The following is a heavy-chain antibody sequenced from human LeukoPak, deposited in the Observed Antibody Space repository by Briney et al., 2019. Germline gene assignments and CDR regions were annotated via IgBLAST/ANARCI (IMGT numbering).Heavy chain of an antibody. D-gene: IGHD3-9*01. CDR3: AREWWGYDVLTGDNWFDP. CDR1: GHPFTTYG. Sequence: ASVKVSCKASGHPFTTYGINWVRQAPGQGLEWMGWINTYNGDTNYAQKFQGRVTMTTDTSTSTVYIELRSLTSDDTAAYYCAREWWGYDVLTGDNWFDPWGQGTLVTVSS. J-gene: IGHJ5*02. CDR2: INTYNGDT. V-gene: IGHV1-18*01.